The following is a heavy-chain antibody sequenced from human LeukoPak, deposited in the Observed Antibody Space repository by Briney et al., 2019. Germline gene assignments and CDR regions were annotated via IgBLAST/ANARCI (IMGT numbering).Heavy chain of an antibody. D-gene: IGHD2-15*01. CDR3: AKARGFCSGGRCYNPFDP. CDR1: AITFSSYA. V-gene: IGHV3-23*01. J-gene: IGHJ5*02. Sequence: GGSLRLSWAASAITFSSYAMSWVRQAPGKGLEWVSGISGSDGSTYYADSVKGRFTISRDYSKNTLYVQMNSLRAEATAVYYCAKARGFCSGGRCYNPFDPWGQGTLVTVSS. CDR2: ISGSDGST.